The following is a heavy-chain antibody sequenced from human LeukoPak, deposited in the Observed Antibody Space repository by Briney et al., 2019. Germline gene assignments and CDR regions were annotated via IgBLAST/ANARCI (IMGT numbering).Heavy chain of an antibody. CDR3: ARDPIPRSSGWYLPFDY. Sequence: ASVKVSCKASGYTFTSYYMHWARQAPGQGLEWMGIINPSGGSTSYAQKFQGRVTMTRDTSTSTVYMELSSLRSEDTAVYYCARDPIPRSSGWYLPFDYWGQGTLVTVSS. D-gene: IGHD6-19*01. CDR1: GYTFTSYY. V-gene: IGHV1-46*01. J-gene: IGHJ4*02. CDR2: INPSGGST.